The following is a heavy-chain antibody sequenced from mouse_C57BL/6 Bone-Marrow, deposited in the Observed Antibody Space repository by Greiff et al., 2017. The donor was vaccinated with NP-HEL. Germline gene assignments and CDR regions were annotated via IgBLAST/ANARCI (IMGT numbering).Heavy chain of an antibody. D-gene: IGHD1-1*01. V-gene: IGHV5-4*01. Sequence: EVHLVEFGGGLVKPGGSLKLSCAASGFTFSSYAMSWVRQTPEKRLEWVATISDGGSYTYYPDNVKGRFTISRDNAKNNLYLQMSHLKSEDTAMYYCARDGAVVATNYAMDYWGQGTSVTVSS. CDR3: ARDGAVVATNYAMDY. J-gene: IGHJ4*01. CDR1: GFTFSSYA. CDR2: ISDGGSYT.